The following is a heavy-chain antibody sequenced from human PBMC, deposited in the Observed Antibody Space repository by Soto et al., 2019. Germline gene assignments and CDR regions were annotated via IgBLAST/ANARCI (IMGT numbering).Heavy chain of an antibody. CDR3: MGAGGYYYGMDV. D-gene: IGHD3-16*01. V-gene: IGHV4-59*01. Sequence: SETLCLTCTVSGGSSSSYDGSWIRQPPGKGLEWIGYIYYSGSTNYNPSLKSRVTISVDTSKNQFSLKLSSVTAADTAVYYCMGAGGYYYGMDVWGQGTTVTVSS. CDR1: GGSSSSYD. J-gene: IGHJ6*02. CDR2: IYYSGST.